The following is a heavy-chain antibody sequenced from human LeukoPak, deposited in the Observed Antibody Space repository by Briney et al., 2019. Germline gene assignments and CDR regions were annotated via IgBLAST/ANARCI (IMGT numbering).Heavy chain of an antibody. D-gene: IGHD2/OR15-2a*01. CDR1: GGSISSNNW. Sequence: SETLSLTYAVSGGSISSNNWWSWVRQPPGKGLEWIGEISHSGSTGYNPSLKSRVTISVDKSKNHFSLKLSSVTAADTAVYYCARNMVGETTFDYWGQGTLVTVSS. V-gene: IGHV4-4*02. J-gene: IGHJ4*02. CDR2: ISHSGST. CDR3: ARNMVGETTFDY.